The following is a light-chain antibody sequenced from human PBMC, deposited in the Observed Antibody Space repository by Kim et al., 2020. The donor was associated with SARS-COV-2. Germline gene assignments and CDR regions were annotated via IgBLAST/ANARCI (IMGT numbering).Light chain of an antibody. J-gene: IGLJ3*02. CDR2: TNN. CDR1: SSNIGSKT. V-gene: IGLV1-44*01. Sequence: GQRYTISCSGSSSNIGSKTVNWYQQVPGAAPKLLIYTNNQRPSGVPDRFSGSKSGTSASLAISGLQSEDEADYYCVAWDDSLNGLVFGGGTQLTVL. CDR3: VAWDDSLNGLV.